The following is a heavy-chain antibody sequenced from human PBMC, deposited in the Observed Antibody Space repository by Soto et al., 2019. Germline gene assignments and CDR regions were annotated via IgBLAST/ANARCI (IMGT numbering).Heavy chain of an antibody. Sequence: GASVKVSCKASGYPFTSYAMHWVRQAPGQRLEWMGWINAGRSTTYAQKFQGRVTMTTDTSTSTVYMELSRLRSDDKAVYYCAREAIVAGATTGMDVWGQGTTVTVSS. CDR1: GYPFTSYA. D-gene: IGHD1-26*01. CDR2: INAGRST. V-gene: IGHV1-3*01. CDR3: AREAIVAGATTGMDV. J-gene: IGHJ6*02.